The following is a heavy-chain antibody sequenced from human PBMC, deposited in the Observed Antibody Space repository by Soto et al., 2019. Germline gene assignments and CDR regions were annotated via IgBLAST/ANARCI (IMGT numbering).Heavy chain of an antibody. CDR2: IYYSGST. Sequence: PSETLSLTCTVSGGSISSYYWSWIRQPPGKGLEWIGYIYYSGSTNYNPSLKSRVTISVDTSKNQFSLKLSFVTAADTAVYYCARVRSSGWSRGGWFDPWGQGTLVTVSS. D-gene: IGHD6-19*01. CDR1: GGSISSYY. V-gene: IGHV4-59*12. CDR3: ARVRSSGWSRGGWFDP. J-gene: IGHJ5*02.